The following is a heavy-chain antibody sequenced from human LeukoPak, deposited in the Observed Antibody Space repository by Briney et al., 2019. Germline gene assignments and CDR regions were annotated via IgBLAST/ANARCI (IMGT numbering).Heavy chain of an antibody. CDR2: ISSSSSLI. D-gene: IGHD3-10*01. Sequence: GGSLRLSCAASGFTFSTYWMTWVRQAPGKGLEWISYISSSSSLIYYADSVKGRFTTSRDNAKSSLYLQMNSLRVEDTAVYYCARAATMVRVPLDALDIWGQGTMVSVSS. J-gene: IGHJ3*02. CDR3: ARAATMVRVPLDALDI. V-gene: IGHV3-48*04. CDR1: GFTFSTYW.